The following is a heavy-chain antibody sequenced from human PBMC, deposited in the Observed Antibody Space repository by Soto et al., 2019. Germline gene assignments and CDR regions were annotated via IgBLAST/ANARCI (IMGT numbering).Heavy chain of an antibody. V-gene: IGHV3-49*04. CDR2: ISAGGGTT. D-gene: IGHD1-20*01. CDR3: TRAQPFVGIIDY. J-gene: IGHJ4*02. Sequence: HPGGSLRLSCAASGFTFDSYAMTWVRQAPGKGLEWVSTISAGGGTTEYAASVKGRFTISRDDSKSIAYLQMNSLKTEDTAVYYCTRAQPFVGIIDYWGQGTLVTVSS. CDR1: GFTFDSYA.